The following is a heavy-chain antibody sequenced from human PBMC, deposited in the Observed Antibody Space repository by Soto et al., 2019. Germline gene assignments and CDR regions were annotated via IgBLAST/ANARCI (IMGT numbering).Heavy chain of an antibody. CDR3: TRDRDEILTGYHDY. J-gene: IGHJ4*02. D-gene: IGHD3-9*01. Sequence: QVHLVESGGGVVQPGGSLRLSCAASGFSFTHFALHWVRRAPGKGLEWGALISNDGSEKYYTDSVKGRFTISRDNSKNTLYLQMNSLRAEDTAVYFCTRDRDEILTGYHDYWGQGTLVTVSS. CDR2: ISNDGSEK. V-gene: IGHV3-30-3*01. CDR1: GFSFTHFA.